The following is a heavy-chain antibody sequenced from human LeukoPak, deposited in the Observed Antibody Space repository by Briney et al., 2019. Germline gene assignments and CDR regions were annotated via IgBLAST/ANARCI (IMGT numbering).Heavy chain of an antibody. J-gene: IGHJ5*02. Sequence: ASVKVSCKASGYTFTSYAMHWVRQAPGQRLEWMGWINAGNGNTKYSQKFQGRVTITRDTSASTAYMELSSLRSEDTAVYYCARGSPPYSSGSVGFDPWGQGTLVTVSS. V-gene: IGHV1-3*01. CDR1: GYTFTSYA. D-gene: IGHD6-19*01. CDR2: INAGNGNT. CDR3: ARGSPPYSSGSVGFDP.